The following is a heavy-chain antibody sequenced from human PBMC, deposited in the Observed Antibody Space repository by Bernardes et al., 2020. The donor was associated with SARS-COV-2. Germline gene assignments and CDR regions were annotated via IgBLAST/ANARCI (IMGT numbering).Heavy chain of an antibody. CDR2: INPNSGGT. J-gene: IGHJ3*02. D-gene: IGHD3-10*01. CDR1: GYTFTGYY. V-gene: IGHV1-2*02. CDR3: ARENDYYGSGSTPDAFDI. Sequence: ASVQVSCKASGYTFTGYYMHWVRQAPGQGLEWMGWINPNSGGTNYAQKFHGRVTMTRDTSISTAYMELSRLRSDDTAVYYFARENDYYGSGSTPDAFDIWGQGTMVTVSS.